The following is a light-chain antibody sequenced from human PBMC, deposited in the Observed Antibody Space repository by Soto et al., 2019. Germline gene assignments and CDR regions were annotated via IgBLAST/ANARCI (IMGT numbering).Light chain of an antibody. CDR3: QQYNNWPRT. Sequence: EIVMTQSPATLSVSPGERTTLSCRASQSVRSNLAWYQQKPGQAPRLLIYGASTRATGIPARFSGSGSGTKFTLTISSLQSEDFAVYYCQQYNNWPRTFGQETKV. J-gene: IGKJ1*01. CDR1: QSVRSN. V-gene: IGKV3-15*01. CDR2: GAS.